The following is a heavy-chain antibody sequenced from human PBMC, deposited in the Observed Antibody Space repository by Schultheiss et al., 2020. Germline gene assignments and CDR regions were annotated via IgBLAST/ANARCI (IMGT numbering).Heavy chain of an antibody. V-gene: IGHV2-70*11. CDR3: ARTFDYYDSSGYYHRGQCGIDV. Sequence: SGPTLVKPTQTLTLTCTFSGFSLSTSGMCVSWIRQPPGKALEWLARIDWDDDKYYSTSLKTRLTISKDTSKNQVVLTMTNMDPVDTATYYCARTFDYYDSSGYYHRGQCGIDVWGQGTTVTVSS. CDR2: IDWDDDK. J-gene: IGHJ6*02. CDR1: GFSLSTSGMC. D-gene: IGHD3-22*01.